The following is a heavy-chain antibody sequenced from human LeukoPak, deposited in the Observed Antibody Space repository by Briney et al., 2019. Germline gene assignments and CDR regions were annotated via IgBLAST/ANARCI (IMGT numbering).Heavy chain of an antibody. J-gene: IGHJ4*02. CDR1: GYTFTGYY. CDR3: ARVGEDCSGGSCYYFDY. Sequence: GASVKVSCKASGYTFTGYYMHWVRQAPGQGLEWMGWINPNSGGTNYAQKFQGRVTMTRDTSISTAYMELSRLRSDDTAVYYCARVGEDCSGGSCYYFDYWGQGTLVTVSS. D-gene: IGHD2-15*01. CDR2: INPNSGGT. V-gene: IGHV1-2*02.